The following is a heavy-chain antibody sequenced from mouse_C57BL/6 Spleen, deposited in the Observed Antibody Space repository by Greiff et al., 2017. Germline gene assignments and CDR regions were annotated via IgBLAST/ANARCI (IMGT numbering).Heavy chain of an antibody. CDR3: ARLRDYYGSS. CDR1: GFTFSSYG. D-gene: IGHD1-1*01. V-gene: IGHV5-6*01. CDR2: ISSGGSYT. J-gene: IGHJ4*01. Sequence: EVQGVESGGDLVKPGGSLKLSCAASGFTFSSYGMSWVRQTPDKRLEWVATISSGGSYTYYPDSVKGRFTISRDNAKNTLYLQMSSLKSEDTAMYYCARLRDYYGSSWGQGTSVTVSS.